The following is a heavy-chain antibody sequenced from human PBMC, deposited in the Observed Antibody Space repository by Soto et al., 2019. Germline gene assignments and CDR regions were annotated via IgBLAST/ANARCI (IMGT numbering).Heavy chain of an antibody. CDR3: ARDTRGQWLGYYYYYYGMDV. J-gene: IGHJ6*02. CDR1: GFTFSSYW. V-gene: IGHV3-74*01. CDR2: INSDGSST. Sequence: LRLSCAASGFTFSSYWMHRVRQAPGKGLVWVSRINSDGSSTSYADSVKGRFTISRDNAKNTLYLQMNSLRAEDTAVYYCARDTRGQWLGYYYYYYGMDVWGQGTTVTVSS. D-gene: IGHD6-19*01.